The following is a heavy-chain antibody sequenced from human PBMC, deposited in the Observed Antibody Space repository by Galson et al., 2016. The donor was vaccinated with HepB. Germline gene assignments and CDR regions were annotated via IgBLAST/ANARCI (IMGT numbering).Heavy chain of an antibody. Sequence: QSGAEVKKPGESLRNSCQGSGYSFTSYWITWVRQMPGKALEWMGRIDPSDSYTNYSPSSQGHVTISTDKSISTADLQWSTLKASDTAMYYCARGHCTGGHCSYRFDPWGQGTLVTVSS. CDR1: GYSFTSYW. CDR3: ARGHCTGGHCSYRFDP. V-gene: IGHV5-10-1*01. CDR2: IDPSDSYT. J-gene: IGHJ5*02. D-gene: IGHD2-21*02.